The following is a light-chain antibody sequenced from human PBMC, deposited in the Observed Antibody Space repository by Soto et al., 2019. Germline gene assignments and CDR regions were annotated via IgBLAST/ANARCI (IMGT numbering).Light chain of an antibody. CDR3: QNYNGPPWT. J-gene: IGKJ1*01. Sequence: DIQMTQSPSSLSASVGDRVTISCRASQDISDYLARYQQKPGQVPKLLMSAASTLQSGVPSRFRGSASGTDFTLTITGLQPDDFAIYYCQNYNGPPWTFGQGTKVEIK. V-gene: IGKV1-27*01. CDR1: QDISDY. CDR2: AAS.